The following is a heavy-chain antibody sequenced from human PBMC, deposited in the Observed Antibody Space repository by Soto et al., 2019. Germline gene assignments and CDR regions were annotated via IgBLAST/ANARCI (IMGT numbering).Heavy chain of an antibody. D-gene: IGHD4-4*01. Sequence: SETLSLTCTVSGGSISSYYWSWIRQPPRKGLEWIGYIYYSGSTNYNPSLKSRVTISVDTSKNQFSLKLSSVTAADTAVYYCASYLYSNYKYFQHWGQGTLVTVSS. CDR2: IYYSGST. V-gene: IGHV4-59*01. CDR3: ASYLYSNYKYFQH. J-gene: IGHJ1*01. CDR1: GGSISSYY.